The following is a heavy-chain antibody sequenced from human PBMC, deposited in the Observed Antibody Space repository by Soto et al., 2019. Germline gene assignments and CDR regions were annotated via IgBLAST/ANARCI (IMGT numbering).Heavy chain of an antibody. CDR2: IFRDGNTE. V-gene: IGHV3-33*01. CDR1: GFSFSNYG. D-gene: IGHD6-6*01. J-gene: IGHJ6*02. CDR3: ATNSTSSFDHYQGLDV. Sequence: AGGSLRLSCAASGFSFSNYGMHWVRQAPGKGLEWVAAIFRDGNTEQYADSVKGRFSVSRDNSKNTLYLQMNSLRAEDTAVYYCATNSTSSFDHYQGLDVWGQGTTVTVSS.